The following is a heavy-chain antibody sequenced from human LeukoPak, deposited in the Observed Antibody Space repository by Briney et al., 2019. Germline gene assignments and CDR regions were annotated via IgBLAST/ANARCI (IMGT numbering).Heavy chain of an antibody. CDR1: GFTFTNST. J-gene: IGHJ5*02. Sequence: GTSVTVSCKASGFTFTNSTVQWVRQARGQRLEWIGWIVVGSGNTNYAQEFQERVTIARDMSTSTAYMELSSLRSADTAVYYCAARRDWFDPWGQGTLVTVSS. CDR2: IVVGSGNT. V-gene: IGHV1-58*01. CDR3: AARRDWFDP.